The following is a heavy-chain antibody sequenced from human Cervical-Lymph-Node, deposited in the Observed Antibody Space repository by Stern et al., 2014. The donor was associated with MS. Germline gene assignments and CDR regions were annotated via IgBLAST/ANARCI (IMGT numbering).Heavy chain of an antibody. CDR1: GFTFDDYA. D-gene: IGHD5-12*01. J-gene: IGHJ6*02. CDR3: ARANMVTTRGMDV. V-gene: IGHV3-9*01. Sequence: MQLVQSGGGLVQPGRSLRLSCAASGFTFDDYAMYWVRQAPGKGLDWVSGISGDSGGVVYADSVKGRFTSSRDNAKNSLYLQMNSLRPEDTAVYYCARANMVTTRGMDVWGQGTTVTVSS. CDR2: ISGDSGGV.